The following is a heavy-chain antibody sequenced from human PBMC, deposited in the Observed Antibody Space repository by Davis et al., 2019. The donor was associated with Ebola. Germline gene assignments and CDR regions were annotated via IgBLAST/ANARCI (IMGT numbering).Heavy chain of an antibody. CDR2: INHSGSI. Sequence: MPSETLSLTCTVSGGSISSYYWSWIRQPPGKGLEWIGEINHSGSINYNPSLKSRVTISVDTSKNQFSLKLSSVTAADTAVYYCARGRGKVTTFPRYYYYGMDVWGKGTTVTVSS. CDR3: ARGRGKVTTFPRYYYYGMDV. CDR1: GGSISSYY. D-gene: IGHD4-17*01. J-gene: IGHJ6*04. V-gene: IGHV4-34*01.